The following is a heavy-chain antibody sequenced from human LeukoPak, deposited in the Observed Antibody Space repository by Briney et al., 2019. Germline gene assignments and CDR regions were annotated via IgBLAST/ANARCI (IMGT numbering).Heavy chain of an antibody. CDR2: IYSGGST. J-gene: IGHJ4*02. Sequence: GGSLRLSCAASGFTVSSNYMSWVRQAPGKGLEWVSVIYSGGSTYYADSVKGRFTISRDNSKNTLYLQMNSLRAEDTAVYYCAKASVIVASPLDYWGQGTLVTVSS. V-gene: IGHV3-66*01. D-gene: IGHD5-12*01. CDR3: AKASVIVASPLDY. CDR1: GFTVSSNY.